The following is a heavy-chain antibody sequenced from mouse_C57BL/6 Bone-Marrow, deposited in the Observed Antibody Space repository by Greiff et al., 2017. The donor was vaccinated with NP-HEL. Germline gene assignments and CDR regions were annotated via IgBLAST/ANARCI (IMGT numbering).Heavy chain of an antibody. D-gene: IGHD2-4*01. CDR1: GFTFSSYA. V-gene: IGHV5-4*01. Sequence: VQLKQSGGGLVKPGGSLKLSCAASGFTFSSYAMSWVRQTPEKRLEWVATISDGGSYTYYPDNVKGRFTISRDNAKNNLYLQMSHLKSEDTAMYYCARGGLGGYWGQGTTLTVSS. CDR3: ARGGLGGY. CDR2: ISDGGSYT. J-gene: IGHJ2*01.